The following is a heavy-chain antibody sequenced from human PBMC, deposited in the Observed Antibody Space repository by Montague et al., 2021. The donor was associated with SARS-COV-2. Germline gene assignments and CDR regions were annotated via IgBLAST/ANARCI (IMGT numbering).Heavy chain of an antibody. V-gene: IGHV4-61*02. CDR3: TRCLASVDS. CDR2: VYASGIT. CDR1: GGSISSGSYY. Sequence: TLSLTCTVSGGSISSGSYYWSWIRQPAGKGLEWIGRVYASGITNYNPSLKRRVTISLDTSKNQFSMRLSSVTAADTALYYCTRCLASVDSWGQGTLVTVSS. J-gene: IGHJ5*01.